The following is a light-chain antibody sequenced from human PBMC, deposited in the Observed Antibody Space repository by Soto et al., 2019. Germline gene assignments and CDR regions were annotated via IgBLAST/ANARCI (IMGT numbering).Light chain of an antibody. CDR2: AAS. Sequence: DIQMTQSPSSLSASVGDRVTITCRASRGISLHLAWFQLKPGKAPRSLIYAASSLQRGVPSRFSGSGSGTECTLAINNLQTEDFATHFCQQHEAYQYTFGRGTNLQIK. V-gene: IGKV1-16*01. CDR3: QQHEAYQYT. CDR1: RGISLH. J-gene: IGKJ2*01.